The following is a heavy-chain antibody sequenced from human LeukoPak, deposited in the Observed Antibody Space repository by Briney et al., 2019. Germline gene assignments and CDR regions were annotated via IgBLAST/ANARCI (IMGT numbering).Heavy chain of an antibody. J-gene: IGHJ4*02. Sequence: SETLSLTCAVYGWSFSGHYWRWIRQPPGKGLEWIGEINHSGSTNYNPPLESRVTISVDTSKNHFSLKLSSVTAADTAVYYCASGQYYDLWSGYYVDWGQGTLVTVSA. CDR3: ASGQYYDLWSGYYVD. V-gene: IGHV4-34*01. CDR2: INHSGST. CDR1: GWSFSGHY. D-gene: IGHD3-3*01.